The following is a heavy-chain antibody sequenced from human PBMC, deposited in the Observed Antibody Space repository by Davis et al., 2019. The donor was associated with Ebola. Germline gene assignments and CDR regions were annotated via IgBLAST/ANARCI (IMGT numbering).Heavy chain of an antibody. CDR2: IHWDDDK. D-gene: IGHD6-19*01. V-gene: IGHV2-70*11. Sequence: SGPTLVKPTQTLTLTCTFSGFSLSTSGVGVGWIRQPPGKALEWLARIHWDDDKYYSTSLKTRLTISKDTSKNQVVLTMTNMDPVEPATYDLAQIDSSGWYGDYGMDVWGQGTTVTVSS. J-gene: IGHJ6*02. CDR1: GFSLSTSGVG. CDR3: AQIDSSGWYGDYGMDV.